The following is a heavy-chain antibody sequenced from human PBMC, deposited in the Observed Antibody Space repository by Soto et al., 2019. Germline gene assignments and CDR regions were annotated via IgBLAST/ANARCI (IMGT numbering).Heavy chain of an antibody. CDR2: IKQDGGDK. J-gene: IGHJ6*02. D-gene: IGHD6-19*01. CDR3: ARDDRSGYYYYCLDV. CDR1: RFLLCRHW. V-gene: IGHV3-7*05. Sequence: APARFLLCRHWMSRIRQAPGKGLEWVANIKQDGGDKYYLDSVKGRFTISRDNAKNSLYLQMNSLRAEDTAVYYCARDDRSGYYYYCLDVWRQGPTVTAPS.